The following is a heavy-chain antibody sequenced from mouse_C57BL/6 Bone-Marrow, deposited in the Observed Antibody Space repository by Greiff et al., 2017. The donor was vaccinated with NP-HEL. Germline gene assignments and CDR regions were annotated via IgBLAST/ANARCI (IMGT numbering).Heavy chain of an antibody. Sequence: EVQLQESEGGLVQPGSSMKLSCTASGFTFSDYYMAWVRQVPEKGLEWVANINYDGSSTYYLDSLKSRFIISRDNAKNILYLQMSSLKSEDTATYYCARDSIYYGNYGGAMDYWGQGTSVTVSS. D-gene: IGHD2-1*01. CDR1: GFTFSDYY. J-gene: IGHJ4*01. CDR3: ARDSIYYGNYGGAMDY. V-gene: IGHV5-16*01. CDR2: INYDGSST.